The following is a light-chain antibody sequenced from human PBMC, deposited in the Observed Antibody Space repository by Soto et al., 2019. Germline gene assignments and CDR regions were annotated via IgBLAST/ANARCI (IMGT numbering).Light chain of an antibody. V-gene: IGLV2-11*01. Sequence: QSALTQPRSVSGSPGQSVTISCAGTSSDVGGYDYVSWHQQHPGKAPKLMLYDVTKRPSGVPDRFSGSKSGNTASLTISGLQTEDEADYYCCSFAGTSTFDFGGGTKLTVL. CDR2: DVT. CDR3: CSFAGTSTFD. CDR1: SSDVGGYDY. J-gene: IGLJ2*01.